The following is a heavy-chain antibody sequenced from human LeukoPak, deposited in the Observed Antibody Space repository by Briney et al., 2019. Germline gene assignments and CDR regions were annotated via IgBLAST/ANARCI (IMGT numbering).Heavy chain of an antibody. J-gene: IGHJ4*02. CDR1: GFTFTSHW. CDR3: ARDRVYGSGSSDY. CDR2: INGDGTGT. Sequence: GGSLRLSCTASGFTFTSHWMHWVRQVPGKGVAGVARINGDGTGTNHADSVKARFPIPREHPNTPLYLQMNSLRVEDTAVYYCARDRVYGSGSSDYWGQGTLVTVSS. D-gene: IGHD3-10*01. V-gene: IGHV3-74*01.